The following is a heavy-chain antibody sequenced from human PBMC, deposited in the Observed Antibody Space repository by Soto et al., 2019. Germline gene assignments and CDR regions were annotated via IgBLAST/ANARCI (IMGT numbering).Heavy chain of an antibody. CDR2: ISAYNGSI. CDR3: WKDFWFREVTPPQH. J-gene: IGHJ1*01. D-gene: IGHD3-10*01. CDR1: GYNFFTYA. Sequence: QVELVQSGAEMKKPGASVKVSCKTSGYNFFTYALSWGRQAPGQGLEWIGWISAYNGSIKYAQKFQDRVILTTENYTGTAYMEMGRLRFYGPGLYLWWKDFWFREVTPPQHLGQGHPCHRLL. V-gene: IGHV1-18*01.